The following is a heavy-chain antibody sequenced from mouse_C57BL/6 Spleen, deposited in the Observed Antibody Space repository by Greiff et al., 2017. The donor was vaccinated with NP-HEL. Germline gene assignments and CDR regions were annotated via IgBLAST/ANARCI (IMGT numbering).Heavy chain of an antibody. CDR2: IYPSDSET. J-gene: IGHJ4*01. CDR1: GYTFTSYW. D-gene: IGHD2-12*01. CDR3: ARSTYDYYYAMDY. Sequence: VQLQQPGAELVRPGSSVKLSCKASGYTFTSYWMDWVKQRPGQGLEWIGNIYPSDSETHYNQKFKDKATLTVDKSSSTAYMQLSSLTSEDSAVYYCARSTYDYYYAMDYWGQGTSVTVSS. V-gene: IGHV1-61*01.